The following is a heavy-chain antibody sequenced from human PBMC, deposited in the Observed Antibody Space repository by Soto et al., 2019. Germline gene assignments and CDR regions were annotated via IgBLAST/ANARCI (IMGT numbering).Heavy chain of an antibody. CDR2: TYYRSKWYT. CDR3: ARGVNDRSTWVRLWWVFGAFDI. D-gene: IGHD2-21*01. J-gene: IGHJ3*02. V-gene: IGHV6-1*01. Sequence: SQTLSLTCAVSGDSVSSISAAWNWSRQSPSRGLEWLGRTYYRSKWYTDYAVSAKSRITINPDTAKNHFSLQLNAVTPEDTAVYYCARGVNDRSTWVRLWWVFGAFDIWGQGTMVTVSS. CDR1: GDSVSSISAA.